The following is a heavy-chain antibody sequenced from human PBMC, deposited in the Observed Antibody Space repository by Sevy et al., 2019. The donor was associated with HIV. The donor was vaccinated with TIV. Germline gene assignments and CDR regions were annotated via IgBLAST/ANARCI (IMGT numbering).Heavy chain of an antibody. CDR1: GLTFSSYA. CDR3: AKYYPLTTRPGYSYYYLDV. CDR2: ISGSDGST. Sequence: GGSLRLSCAASGLTFSSYAMSWIRQAPGKGLEWVSCISGSDGSTYYADSMKGRFTISRDNSKNTLYLQMNSLRAEDTAVYYCAKYYPLTTRPGYSYYYLDVWGNGTTVTVSS. J-gene: IGHJ6*03. D-gene: IGHD6-6*01. V-gene: IGHV3-23*01.